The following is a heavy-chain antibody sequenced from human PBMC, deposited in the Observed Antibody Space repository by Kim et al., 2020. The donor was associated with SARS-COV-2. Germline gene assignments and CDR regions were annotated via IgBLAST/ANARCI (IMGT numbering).Heavy chain of an antibody. D-gene: IGHD5-12*01. Sequence: SETLSLTCTVSGGSISSGSYYWSWIRQPAGKGLEWIGRIYTSGSTNYNPSLKSRVTISVDTSKNQFSLKLSSVTAADTAVYYCASIGYSGYDFFSRLDYWGQGTLVTVSS. CDR3: ASIGYSGYDFFSRLDY. J-gene: IGHJ4*02. V-gene: IGHV4-61*02. CDR1: GGSISSGSYY. CDR2: IYTSGST.